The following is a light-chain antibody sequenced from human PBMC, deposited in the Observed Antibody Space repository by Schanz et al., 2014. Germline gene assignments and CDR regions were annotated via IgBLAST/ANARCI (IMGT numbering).Light chain of an antibody. CDR1: ASDIGSYNS. Sequence: QSALTQPASVSGSPGQSITISCTGTASDIGSYNSVSWYQQHPGKAPKLMIYDVSDRPSGVSNRFSGSKSGNTASLTISGLQAEDEADYYCGSYTTSINYVFGTGTKLTVL. J-gene: IGLJ1*01. CDR2: DVS. V-gene: IGLV2-14*03. CDR3: GSYTTSINYV.